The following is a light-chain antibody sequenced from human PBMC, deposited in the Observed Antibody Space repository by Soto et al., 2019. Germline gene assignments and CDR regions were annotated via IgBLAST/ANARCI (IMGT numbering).Light chain of an antibody. CDR1: QSVSSN. V-gene: IGKV3-11*01. CDR2: GAS. Sequence: EIVMAQSPATLSVSPGERATLSCRASQSVSSNLAWYQQKRGQAPRLLIYGASSRATGIPDRFSGSGSGTDFTLTIASLEPEDSAVYFCQQRSEWPLTFGGGTKV. J-gene: IGKJ4*01. CDR3: QQRSEWPLT.